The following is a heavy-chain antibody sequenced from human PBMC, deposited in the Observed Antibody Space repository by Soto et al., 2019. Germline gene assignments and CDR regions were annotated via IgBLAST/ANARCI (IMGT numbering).Heavy chain of an antibody. J-gene: IGHJ2*01. CDR2: ISDSGGST. Sequence: EVQLLESGGGLVQPGGSLRLSCAASGFTLRNHAVSWVRQAPGKGLKWVSSISDSGGSTYYADSVKGRFTISRDNSKNTLHLQINSQRAEDTAVYYCAKNTGGWYWLHFDLWGRGTLVTVSS. CDR3: AKNTGGWYWLHFDL. V-gene: IGHV3-23*01. CDR1: GFTLRNHA. D-gene: IGHD6-19*01.